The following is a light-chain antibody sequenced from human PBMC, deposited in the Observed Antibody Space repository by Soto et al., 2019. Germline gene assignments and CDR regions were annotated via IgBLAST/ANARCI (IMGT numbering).Light chain of an antibody. J-gene: IGLJ2*01. CDR1: SSDVGGYNY. Sequence: QSALTQPPSASGSPGQSVTISCTGTSSDVGGYNYVSWYQQHPGKAPKLMIYEVSKRPSGVPDRFSGSKSGNTASLTVSGLQAEDEADYYCSSYAGSNSVVFVGGTKLTVL. CDR3: SSYAGSNSVV. V-gene: IGLV2-8*01. CDR2: EVS.